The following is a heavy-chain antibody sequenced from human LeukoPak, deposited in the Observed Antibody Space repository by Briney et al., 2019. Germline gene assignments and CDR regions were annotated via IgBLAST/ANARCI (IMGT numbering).Heavy chain of an antibody. V-gene: IGHV3-23*01. Sequence: GGSLTLSCAASGFTFSNYAMSWVRQAPGKGLEWVSTISGSGVSTYYADSVKGQFTISRDNSKNTLYPQMNSLRAEDTAVYYCAKEEWLLAVYFDYWGQGTLVTVSS. CDR3: AKEEWLLAVYFDY. CDR2: ISGSGVST. J-gene: IGHJ4*02. CDR1: GFTFSNYA. D-gene: IGHD3-3*01.